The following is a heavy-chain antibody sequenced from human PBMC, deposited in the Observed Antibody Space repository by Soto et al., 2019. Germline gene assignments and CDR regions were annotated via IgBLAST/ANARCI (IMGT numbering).Heavy chain of an antibody. CDR3: AKAPPSYDYGDYLRVDYYYGMDV. D-gene: IGHD4-17*01. CDR2: ISWNSGSI. J-gene: IGHJ6*02. V-gene: IGHV3-9*01. Sequence: EVQLVESGGGLVQPGRSLRLSCAASGFRFDDYAMYWVRQAPGKGLEWVSGISWNSGSIGYADSVKGRLTISRDNAKNSLYLQMNSLSAEATALYYCAKAPPSYDYGDYLRVDYYYGMDVWGQGTTVTVSS. CDR1: GFRFDDYA.